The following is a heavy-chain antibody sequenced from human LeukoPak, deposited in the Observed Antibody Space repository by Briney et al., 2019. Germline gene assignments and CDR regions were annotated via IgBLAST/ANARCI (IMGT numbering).Heavy chain of an antibody. V-gene: IGHV3-15*04. J-gene: IGHJ4*02. CDR3: TTGIRGD. Sequence: KSGGSLRLSCAASVFTFSSYCMHWVRQAPGKGLEWVGRIASKTDGGTTDYAAPVKGRFTISRDDSKNTLFLQTNSLKTEDTAVYYCTTGIRGDCGQGTLVTVSS. CDR1: VFTFSSYC. CDR2: IASKTDGGTT.